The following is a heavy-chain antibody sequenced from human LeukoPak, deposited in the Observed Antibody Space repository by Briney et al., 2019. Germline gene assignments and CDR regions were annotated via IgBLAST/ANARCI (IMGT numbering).Heavy chain of an antibody. J-gene: IGHJ4*02. CDR1: GFTFSDNY. CDR3: ARLSKLASGDY. Sequence: PGGSLRLSCAASGFTFSDNYMSWIRQAPGKGLEWVSYISSSGSTIYYADSVKGRFTISRDNSKNSLYLQMNSLRAEETAVYYCARLSKLASGDYWGQGTLVTVSS. V-gene: IGHV3-11*04. CDR2: ISSSGSTI. D-gene: IGHD3-3*02.